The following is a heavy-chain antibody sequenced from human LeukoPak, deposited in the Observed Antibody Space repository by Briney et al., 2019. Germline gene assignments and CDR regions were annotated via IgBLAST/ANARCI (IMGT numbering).Heavy chain of an antibody. CDR1: GFTMSNNA. V-gene: IGHV3-23*01. Sequence: PGGSLRLSCAASGFTMSNNAMSWVRQAPGKGLEWVSAINGGNSDTNYAESVKGRFTISRDNSRNTLYLQMNSLRAEDTAVYYCARDGGSSWYFDYWGQGTLVTVSS. J-gene: IGHJ4*02. CDR3: ARDGGSSWYFDY. D-gene: IGHD6-13*01. CDR2: INGGNSDT.